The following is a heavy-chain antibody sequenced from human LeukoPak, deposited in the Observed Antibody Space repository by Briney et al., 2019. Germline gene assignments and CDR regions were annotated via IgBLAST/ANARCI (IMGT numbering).Heavy chain of an antibody. J-gene: IGHJ4*02. CDR2: IIPIFGTA. CDR3: AQGIVAKARYYFDY. CDR1: GGTFSSYA. V-gene: IGHV1-69*13. Sequence: SVKVSCKASGGTFSSYAINWVRQAPGQGLEWMGGIIPIFGTANYAQKFQGRVTITADESTSTAYMELSSLRSEDTAVYYCAQGIVAKARYYFDYWGQGTPVTVSS. D-gene: IGHD5-12*01.